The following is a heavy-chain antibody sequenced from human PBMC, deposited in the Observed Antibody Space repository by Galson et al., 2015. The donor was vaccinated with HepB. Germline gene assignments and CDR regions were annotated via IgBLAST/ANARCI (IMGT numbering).Heavy chain of an antibody. Sequence: SVKVSCKASGYTFTRYGISWVRQAPGQGLEWMGRISGYNGDTKYAQKFQGRVTVTTDTSTTTSYMELRSLRSDDTAVYYCARVTYGDTPLDYWGQGTLVTVSS. D-gene: IGHD4-17*01. CDR2: ISGYNGDT. CDR1: GYTFTRYG. V-gene: IGHV1-18*01. CDR3: ARVTYGDTPLDY. J-gene: IGHJ4*02.